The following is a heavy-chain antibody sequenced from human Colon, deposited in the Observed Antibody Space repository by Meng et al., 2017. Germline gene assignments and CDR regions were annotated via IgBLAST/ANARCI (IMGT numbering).Heavy chain of an antibody. V-gene: IGHV3-15*01. CDR1: GFTFSSVW. J-gene: IGHJ4*02. D-gene: IGHD2-2*01. CDR2: IISNTYGGTT. Sequence: GESLKISCAASGFTFSSVWMSWVRQAPGKGLEWVGRIISNTYGGTTDYAAPVKAIFSISRDDSKNTLYLQMNSLETEDTSVYYCISGYCSSTSCYSWGQGTLVTVSS. CDR3: ISGYCSSTSCYS.